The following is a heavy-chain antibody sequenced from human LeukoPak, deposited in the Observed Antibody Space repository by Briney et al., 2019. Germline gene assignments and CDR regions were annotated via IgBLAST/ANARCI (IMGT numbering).Heavy chain of an antibody. CDR3: AKPVGEDYYYYMDV. Sequence: GGSLRLSCAASEFTFVRYAMNWVRQAPGKGLEWVSYISSSSFKIGYADSVKGRFTISRDNSKNTLYLQMNSLRAEDTAVYYCAKPVGEDYYYYMDVWGKGTTVTVSS. CDR1: EFTFVRYA. CDR2: ISSSSFKI. V-gene: IGHV3-23*01. D-gene: IGHD1-26*01. J-gene: IGHJ6*03.